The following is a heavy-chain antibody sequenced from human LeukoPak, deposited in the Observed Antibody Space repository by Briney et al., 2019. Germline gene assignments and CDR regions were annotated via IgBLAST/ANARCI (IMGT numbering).Heavy chain of an antibody. CDR3: VGDYANPDGFDP. Sequence: GGSLRLSCAASGFTFSSYSMNWVRQAPGKGLEWVSYISSSSSTIYYADSVKGRFTISRDNAKNSLYLQMNSLRSEDTAVYYCVGDYANPDGFDPWGQGTLVTVSS. CDR2: ISSSSSTI. V-gene: IGHV3-48*04. D-gene: IGHD1-14*01. J-gene: IGHJ5*02. CDR1: GFTFSSYS.